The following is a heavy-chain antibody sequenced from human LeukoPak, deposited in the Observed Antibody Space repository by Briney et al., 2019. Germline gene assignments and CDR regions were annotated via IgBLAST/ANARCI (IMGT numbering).Heavy chain of an antibody. V-gene: IGHV3-23*01. CDR1: GFTFSSYA. Sequence: GRSLRLSCAASGFTFSSYAMSWVRQAPGKGLEWVSAISGSGGSTYYADSVKGRFTISRDNSKNTLYLQMNSLRAEDTAVYYCAKTRGDYYYYGMDVWGQGTTVTVSS. CDR3: AKTRGDYYYYGMDV. J-gene: IGHJ6*02. CDR2: ISGSGGST.